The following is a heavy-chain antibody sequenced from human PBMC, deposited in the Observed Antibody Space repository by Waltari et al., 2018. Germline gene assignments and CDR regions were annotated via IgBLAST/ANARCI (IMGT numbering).Heavy chain of an antibody. D-gene: IGHD4-17*01. Sequence: QLQLQESGPGLVKPSETLSLTCTVSGCSITSSSYYWGWIRQPPGKGLEWIGSTYYSGSTYYNPSLKSRVTISVDTSKNQFSLKLSSVTAADTAVYYCARRRDGDYNYWGQGTLVTVSS. CDR2: TYYSGST. CDR1: GCSITSSSYY. J-gene: IGHJ4*02. V-gene: IGHV4-39*07. CDR3: ARRRDGDYNY.